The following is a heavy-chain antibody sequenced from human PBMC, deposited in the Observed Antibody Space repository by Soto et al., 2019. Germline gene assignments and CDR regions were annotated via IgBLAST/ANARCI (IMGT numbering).Heavy chain of an antibody. J-gene: IGHJ4*02. CDR3: AREYSTSPEAFDL. Sequence: PSETLSLTCTVSGGSVNSDDYYWTWIRQPPGKGLEWIGYIYHTGSTNYNPSLTSRVTISLDASRNQFSLKLSSVTAADTAVFYCAREYSTSPEAFDLWRQVTLVAFSS. D-gene: IGHD6-6*01. V-gene: IGHV4-61*08. CDR1: GGSVNSDDYY. CDR2: IYHTGST.